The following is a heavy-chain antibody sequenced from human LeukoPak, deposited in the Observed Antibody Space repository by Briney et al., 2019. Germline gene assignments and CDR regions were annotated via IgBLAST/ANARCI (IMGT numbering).Heavy chain of an antibody. CDR2: IYHSGST. D-gene: IGHD2-2*01. J-gene: IGHJ5*02. Sequence: PSQTLSLTCAVSGGSISRGGYSWSWIRQPPGKGLEWIGYIYHSGSTYYNPSLKSRVTISVDRSKNQFSLKLSSVTAADTAVYYCARYCSSTSCHGYWFDPWGQGTLVTVSS. CDR1: GGSISRGGYS. V-gene: IGHV4-30-2*01. CDR3: ARYCSSTSCHGYWFDP.